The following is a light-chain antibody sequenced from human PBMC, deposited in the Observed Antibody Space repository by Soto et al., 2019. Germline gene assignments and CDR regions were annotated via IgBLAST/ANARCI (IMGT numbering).Light chain of an antibody. CDR3: SSFASSNTWV. CDR2: EVT. V-gene: IGLV2-8*01. Sequence: QSALTQPPSASGSPGQSVTISCTGTSSDVGAYNYVSWYQQHAGKAPKLVIYEVTKRPSGVPDRFSGSKSANTASLTVSGLQAEDEADYSCSSFASSNTWVFGVGTKLTVL. CDR1: SSDVGAYNY. J-gene: IGLJ3*02.